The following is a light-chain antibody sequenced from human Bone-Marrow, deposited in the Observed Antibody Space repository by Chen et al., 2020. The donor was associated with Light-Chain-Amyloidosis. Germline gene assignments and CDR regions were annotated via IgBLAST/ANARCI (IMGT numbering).Light chain of an antibody. CDR1: DLPTKY. CDR3: QSADCGGTYEVI. J-gene: IGLJ2*01. Sequence: SYELTQPPSVSVSPGQTARITCSGDDLPTKYAYWYQQKPGQAPVLVIHRDTERPSGISERFPGYGAGTTSTLPIGGVQAEVGAACPCQSADCGGTYEVIFEGGTKLTVL. CDR2: RDT. V-gene: IGLV3-25*03.